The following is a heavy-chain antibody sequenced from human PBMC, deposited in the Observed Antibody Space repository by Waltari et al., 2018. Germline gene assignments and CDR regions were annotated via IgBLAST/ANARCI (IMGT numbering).Heavy chain of an antibody. Sequence: EVQLVESGGDLVQPGGSLRLSCSASGFFFGGYAMSWVRQAPGQGLEWVAGISGGGGVTYYVDSVKGRFTVSRDNPNNKVYLQMNSLGVEDSAMYYCARMDSGTHTAHFEWWGQGTLVTVSS. CDR1: GFFFGGYA. D-gene: IGHD1-26*01. CDR2: ISGGGGVT. V-gene: IGHV3-23*04. CDR3: ARMDSGTHTAHFEW. J-gene: IGHJ4*02.